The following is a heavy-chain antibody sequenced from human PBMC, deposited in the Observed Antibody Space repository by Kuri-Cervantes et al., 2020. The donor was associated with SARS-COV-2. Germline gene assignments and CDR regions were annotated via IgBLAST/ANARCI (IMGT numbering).Heavy chain of an antibody. D-gene: IGHD7-27*01. CDR3: AVLTGESGPYYYYYGMDV. Sequence: ASVKVSCKASGYTFTSYRISWVRQAPGQGLEWMGWISAYNGNTNYAQKLQGRVTMTTDTSTSTAYMELRSLRSDDTAVYYCAVLTGESGPYYYYYGMDVWGQGTTVTVSS. CDR1: GYTFTSYR. CDR2: ISAYNGNT. V-gene: IGHV1-18*01. J-gene: IGHJ6*02.